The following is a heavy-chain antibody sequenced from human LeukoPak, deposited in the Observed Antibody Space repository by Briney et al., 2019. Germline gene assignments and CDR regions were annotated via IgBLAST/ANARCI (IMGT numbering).Heavy chain of an antibody. V-gene: IGHV4-39*07. D-gene: IGHD6-13*01. CDR2: IYYSGST. Sequence: PSETLSLTCTVSGGSISSSSYYWGWIRQPPGKGLEWIGSIYYSGSTYYNPSLKSRVTISVDTSKNQFSLKLSSVTAADTAVYYCARIAAAGSYYYYYMDVWGKGTTVTVSS. CDR3: ARIAAAGSYYYYYMDV. CDR1: GGSISSSSYY. J-gene: IGHJ6*03.